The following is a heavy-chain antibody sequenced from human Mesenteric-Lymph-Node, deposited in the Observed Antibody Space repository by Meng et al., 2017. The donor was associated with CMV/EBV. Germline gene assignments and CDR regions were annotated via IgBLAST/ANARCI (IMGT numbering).Heavy chain of an antibody. J-gene: IGHJ6*02. CDR3: ARGRDGMDV. CDR2: INHSGST. Sequence: SETLSLTCAVYGGSFSGYYWSWIRQPPGKGLEWIGEINHSGSTNYNPSLKSRVTISVDTSKNQFSLKLSSVTAADTAVYYCARGRDGMDVWGQGTTVTVSS. V-gene: IGHV4-34*01. CDR1: GGSFSGYY.